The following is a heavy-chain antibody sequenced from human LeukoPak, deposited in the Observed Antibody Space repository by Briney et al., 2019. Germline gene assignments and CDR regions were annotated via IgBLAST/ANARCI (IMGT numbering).Heavy chain of an antibody. CDR2: INHSGST. D-gene: IGHD6-13*01. V-gene: IGHV4-34*01. CDR3: ARGADSSSWYDWFDP. J-gene: IGHJ5*02. Sequence: KPSETLSLTCAVYGGSFSGYYWSWIRQPPGKGLEWIGEINHSGSTNYNPSLKSRVTISVDTSKNLFSLKLSSVTAADTAVYYCARGADSSSWYDWFDPWDQGTLVTVSS. CDR1: GGSFSGYY.